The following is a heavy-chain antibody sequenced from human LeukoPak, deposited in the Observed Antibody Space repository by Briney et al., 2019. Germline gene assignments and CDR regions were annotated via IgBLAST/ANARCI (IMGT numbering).Heavy chain of an antibody. CDR3: ARSDYSGYFDY. V-gene: IGHV4-39*01. J-gene: IGHJ4*02. Sequence: SETLSLTCTVSGGSVNNNAYYWGWVRQPPGKGLEYIGNVYCSGITYYNPSLQSRVTISVDTSNNQFSLKLSSVTAADTAVYYCARSDYSGYFDYWGQGTLVSVSS. CDR1: GGSVNNNAYY. D-gene: IGHD4-11*01. CDR2: VYCSGIT.